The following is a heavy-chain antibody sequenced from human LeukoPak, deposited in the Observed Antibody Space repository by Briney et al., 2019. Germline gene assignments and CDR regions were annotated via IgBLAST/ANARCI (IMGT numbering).Heavy chain of an antibody. D-gene: IGHD2-21*01. CDR1: GGSFSGYY. J-gene: IGHJ4*02. CDR3: ARIFPDY. V-gene: IGHV4-34*01. CDR2: INHSGST. Sequence: SETLSLTCAVYGGSFSGYYWSWVRQPPGKGLEWIGEINHSGSTNYNPSLTSRVTISVDTSKNQLSLKLSSVPAADTAVYYCARIFPDYWGQGTLVTVSS.